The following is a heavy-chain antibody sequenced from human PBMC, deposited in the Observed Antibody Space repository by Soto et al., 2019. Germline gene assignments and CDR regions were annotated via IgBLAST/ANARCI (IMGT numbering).Heavy chain of an antibody. J-gene: IGHJ6*03. V-gene: IGHV1-3*01. CDR2: INAGNGNT. CDR3: AKGPILAKVPHYYYYMDV. Sequence: ASVKVSCKASGYTFTSYAMHWVRQAPGQRLEWMGWINAGNGNTKYSQKFQGRVTITRDTSASTAYMELSSLRSEDTAVYYCAKGPILAKVPHYYYYMDVWGKGTTVTVSS. D-gene: IGHD5-12*01. CDR1: GYTFTSYA.